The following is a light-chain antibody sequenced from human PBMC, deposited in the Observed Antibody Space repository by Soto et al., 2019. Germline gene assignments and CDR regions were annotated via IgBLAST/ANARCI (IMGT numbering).Light chain of an antibody. J-gene: IGKJ5*01. V-gene: IGKV3-20*01. Sequence: EIVLTQSPGTLSLSPGERATLSCRASQSVSSSYLAWYQQKPGQAPRFLIYGASGRATGIPDRFSGSGSGIDFTLTISRLEPEDVAVYYCQQYCRSPPITFGQGTQLEIK. CDR1: QSVSSSY. CDR2: GAS. CDR3: QQYCRSPPIT.